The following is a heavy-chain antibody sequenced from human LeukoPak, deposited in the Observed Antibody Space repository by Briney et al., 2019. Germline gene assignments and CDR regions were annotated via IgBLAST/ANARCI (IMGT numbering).Heavy chain of an antibody. Sequence: GGSLRLSCAASGFTLSSYWMSWVRQAPGKGLEWVANINQGGSDKHYVDSRFTISRDNANNSLYLQMNSLRAEDTAVYYCVRESRSGSYSGYWGQGTLVTVSS. V-gene: IGHV3-7*01. CDR2: INQGGSDK. CDR3: VRESRSGSYSGY. J-gene: IGHJ4*02. CDR1: GFTLSSYW. D-gene: IGHD1-26*01.